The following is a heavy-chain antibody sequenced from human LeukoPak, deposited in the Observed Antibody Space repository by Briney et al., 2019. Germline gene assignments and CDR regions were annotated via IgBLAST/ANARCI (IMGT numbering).Heavy chain of an antibody. D-gene: IGHD5-18*01. CDR1: GFTFSNYW. Sequence: GGSLRHSCAASGFTFSNYWMSWVRQAPGKGLEWVANVKQDGSEKYYVDSVKGRFTISRDNAKNSLYLQVNSLRAEDTAVYYCARGKYSPFYWGQGTLVTVSS. CDR2: VKQDGSEK. CDR3: ARGKYSPFY. V-gene: IGHV3-7*04. J-gene: IGHJ4*02.